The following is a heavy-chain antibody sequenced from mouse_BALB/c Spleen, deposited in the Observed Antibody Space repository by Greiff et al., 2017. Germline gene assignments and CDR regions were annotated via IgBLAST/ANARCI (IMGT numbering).Heavy chain of an antibody. CDR1: GFSLTSYG. D-gene: IGHD2-3*01. CDR3: ARDTDGYYGWFAY. J-gene: IGHJ3*01. Sequence: QVQLKESGPGLVAPSQSLSITCTVSGFSLTSYGVHWVRQPPGKGLEWLGVIWAGGSTNYNSALMSRLSISKDNSKSQVFLKMNSLQTDDTAMYYCARDTDGYYGWFAYWGQGTLVTVSA. CDR2: IWAGGST. V-gene: IGHV2-9*02.